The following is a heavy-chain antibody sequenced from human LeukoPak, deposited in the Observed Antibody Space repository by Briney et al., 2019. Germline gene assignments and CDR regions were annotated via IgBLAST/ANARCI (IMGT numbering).Heavy chain of an antibody. D-gene: IGHD2-15*01. CDR2: ISWNSGSI. Sequence: PGGSLRLSCAASGFTFDDYAMHWVRQAPGKGLEWVSGISWNSGSIGYADSVKGRFTISRDNAKNSLYLQMNSLRDEDTAVYYCARDARVVGLYYFDYWGQGTLVTVSS. J-gene: IGHJ4*02. CDR1: GFTFDDYA. CDR3: ARDARVVGLYYFDY. V-gene: IGHV3-9*01.